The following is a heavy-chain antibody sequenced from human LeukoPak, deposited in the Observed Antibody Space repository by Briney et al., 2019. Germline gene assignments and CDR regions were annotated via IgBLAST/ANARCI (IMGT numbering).Heavy chain of an antibody. J-gene: IGHJ5*02. Sequence: GGSLRLSCAASGFTFSSCWMSWVRQAPGKGLEWVANIKQDGSEKYYVDSVKGRFTISRDNAKNSLYLQMNSLRAEDTAVYYCARAHGGNWFDPWGQGTLVTVSS. CDR1: GFTFSSCW. CDR2: IKQDGSEK. CDR3: ARAHGGNWFDP. V-gene: IGHV3-7*01. D-gene: IGHD3-16*01.